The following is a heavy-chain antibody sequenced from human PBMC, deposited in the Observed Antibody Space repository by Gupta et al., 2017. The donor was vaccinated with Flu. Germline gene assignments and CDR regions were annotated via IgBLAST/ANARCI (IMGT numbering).Heavy chain of an antibody. CDR2: IYPGDSDT. J-gene: IGHJ4*02. CDR3: ALAAARTTYYFDY. D-gene: IGHD6-13*01. V-gene: IGHV5-51*01. Sequence: HIRGKGLEWMGIIYPGDSDTRYSPSFQDQVTISADKSSSTAYLQWSSLKAADTAMYYCALAAARTTYYFDYWGQGTLVTVSS.